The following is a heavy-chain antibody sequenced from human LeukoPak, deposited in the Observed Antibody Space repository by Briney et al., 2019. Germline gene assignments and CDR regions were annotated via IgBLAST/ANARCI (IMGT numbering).Heavy chain of an antibody. CDR1: GFTFTSSA. CDR2: IVVGSGNT. D-gene: IGHD2-21*02. V-gene: IGHV1-58*02. J-gene: IGHJ4*02. CDR3: AADHDPAYCGGDCLTN. Sequence: SVKVSCKASGFTFTSSAMQWVRQARGQRLEWIGWIVVGSGNTNYAQKFQERVTITRGMSTSTAYMELSSLRSEDTAVYYCAADHDPAYCGGDCLTNWGQGTLVTVSS.